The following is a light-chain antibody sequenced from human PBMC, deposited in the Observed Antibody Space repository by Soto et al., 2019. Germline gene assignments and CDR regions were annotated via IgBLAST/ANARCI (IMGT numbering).Light chain of an antibody. CDR1: QSISSR. CDR2: EAS. J-gene: IGKJ1*01. V-gene: IGKV1-5*03. CDR3: QQYCSYPWT. Sequence: DIQMTQSPSTLYVSVGDRVTITCRASQSISSRLAWYQQKPGKAPKFLIYEASSLESGVPSAFSGSGSGPEFTLTISSLQPDDLATYYRQQYCSYPWTFGQGTQVEI.